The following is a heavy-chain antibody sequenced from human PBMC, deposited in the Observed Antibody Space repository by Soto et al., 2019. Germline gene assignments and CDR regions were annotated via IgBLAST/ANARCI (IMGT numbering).Heavy chain of an antibody. CDR2: INHSGST. V-gene: IGHV4-34*01. J-gene: IGHJ4*02. D-gene: IGHD6-13*01. CDR1: GGSFSGYY. Sequence: SETLSLTCAVYGGSFSGYYWSWIRQPPGKGLEWIGDINHSGSTNYNPSLKSRVTISVDTSKNQFSLKLSSVTAADTAVYYCASLGYSSSRNDYWGQGTLVTVSS. CDR3: ASLGYSSSRNDY.